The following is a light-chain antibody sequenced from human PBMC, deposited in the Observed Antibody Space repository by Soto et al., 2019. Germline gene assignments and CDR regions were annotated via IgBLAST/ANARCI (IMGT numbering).Light chain of an antibody. CDR3: CSYAGSSTNVV. CDR2: KGS. Sequence: QSVLTQPASVSGSPGQSITISCTGTSSDVGSYNLVSWYQQHPGKAPKLMIYKGSKRPSGVSNRFSGSKSGNTASLTISGLQAEDEADYYCCSYAGSSTNVVFGGGTQVTVL. CDR1: SSDVGSYNL. J-gene: IGLJ2*01. V-gene: IGLV2-23*01.